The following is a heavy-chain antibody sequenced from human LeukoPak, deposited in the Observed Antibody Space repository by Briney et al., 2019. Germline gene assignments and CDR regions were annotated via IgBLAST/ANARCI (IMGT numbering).Heavy chain of an antibody. D-gene: IGHD6-6*01. CDR1: GFTFDDYG. CDR2: INWNGGST. J-gene: IGHJ6*03. CDR3: ASLSSSEYYYYMDV. Sequence: SGGSLRLSCAASGFTFDDYGMSWVRQAPGKGLEWVSGINWNGGSTGYADSVKGRFTISRDNAKNSLYLQMNSLRAEDTAVYYCASLSSSEYYYYMDVWGKGTTVTVSS. V-gene: IGHV3-20*04.